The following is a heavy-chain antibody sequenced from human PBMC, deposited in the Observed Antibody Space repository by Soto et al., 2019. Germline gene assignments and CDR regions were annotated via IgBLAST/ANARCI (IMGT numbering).Heavy chain of an antibody. Sequence: SQPLSLTSAISGVSVSSNNFGRNWIRQSPSRGLEWLGVTYYRSKWYTDYAVAVESRIIINPDTSGNQFSLQVNSVTVEDTAVYYCARGYRNALDFWDQGILVTVSS. J-gene: IGHJ4*02. V-gene: IGHV6-1*01. D-gene: IGHD5-18*01. CDR2: TYYRSKWYT. CDR1: GVSVSSNNFG. CDR3: ARGYRNALDF.